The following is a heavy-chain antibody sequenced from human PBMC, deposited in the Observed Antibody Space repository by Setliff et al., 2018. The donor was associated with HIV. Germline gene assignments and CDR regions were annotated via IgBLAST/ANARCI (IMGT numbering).Heavy chain of an antibody. Sequence: PSETLSLTCTVSGGSISNHYWGWIRQPPGKGLEWIGYIYSSGSTNYNPSLKSRVTMSADTSKNQFYLNLRFVTAADTAMYYCARSTQIQLWPHDFDNWGQGALVTVSS. CDR1: GGSISNHY. V-gene: IGHV4-59*11. D-gene: IGHD2-21*01. CDR3: ARSTQIQLWPHDFDN. CDR2: IYSSGST. J-gene: IGHJ4*02.